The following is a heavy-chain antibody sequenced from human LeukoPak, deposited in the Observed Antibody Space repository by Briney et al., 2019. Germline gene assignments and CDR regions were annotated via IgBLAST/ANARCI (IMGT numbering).Heavy chain of an antibody. CDR3: ARGGSTLFVVVNRRTWFDT. J-gene: IGHJ5*02. CDR2: MNPNSGHT. CDR1: GYSFTTYD. D-gene: IGHD3-3*01. V-gene: IGHV1-8*01. Sequence: ASVKVSCKASGYSFTTYDIHWVRQATGQGLEWLGWMNPNSGHTVSAQKLQGRVTMTRDTSTTTAYMELSSLRSEDTAVYYCARGGSTLFVVVNRRTWFDTWGQGTLVTVSS.